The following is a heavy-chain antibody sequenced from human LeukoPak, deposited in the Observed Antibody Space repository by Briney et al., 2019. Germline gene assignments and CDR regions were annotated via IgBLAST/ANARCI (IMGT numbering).Heavy chain of an antibody. CDR3: ALSTLWFGDLVGMDV. CDR1: GGSFSGYY. J-gene: IGHJ6*02. Sequence: SETLSLTCAVYGGSFSGYYWSWIRQPPGKGLEWIGEINHSGSTNYNPSLKSRVTISVDTSKNQFSLKLSSVTAADTAVYYRALSTLWFGDLVGMDVWGQGTTVTVSS. V-gene: IGHV4-34*01. D-gene: IGHD3-10*01. CDR2: INHSGST.